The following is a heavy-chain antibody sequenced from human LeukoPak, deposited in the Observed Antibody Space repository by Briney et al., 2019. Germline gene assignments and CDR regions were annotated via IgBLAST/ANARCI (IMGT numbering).Heavy chain of an antibody. J-gene: IGHJ4*02. CDR1: GASIFGSY. CDR3: ARHSFARPFDS. Sequence: SETLSLTCTVSGASIFGSYWSWIRQPPGKGLEWIGYIYYTGDSNYNPSLKSRATISLDTSRSQFFLMLSSVTAADTAIYYCARHSFARPFDSWGQGTLVTVSS. CDR2: IYYTGDS. D-gene: IGHD6-6*01. V-gene: IGHV4-59*08.